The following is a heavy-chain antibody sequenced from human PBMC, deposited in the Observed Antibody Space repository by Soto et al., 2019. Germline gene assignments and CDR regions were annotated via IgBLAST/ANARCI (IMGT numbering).Heavy chain of an antibody. J-gene: IGHJ4*02. CDR3: ARWDLDW. V-gene: IGHV3-33*01. CDR1: GFTFSHHG. Sequence: QVQLVESGGGVVQPGTSLRLSCAASGFTFSHHGIHWVRQAPGKGLEWVAVIWYDGSLKYYGDSVQGRFTVSRDNSKNTVYLLMNSLRAEDSAVYYCARWDLDWWGQGTLVTVSS. CDR2: IWYDGSLK. D-gene: IGHD2-21*01.